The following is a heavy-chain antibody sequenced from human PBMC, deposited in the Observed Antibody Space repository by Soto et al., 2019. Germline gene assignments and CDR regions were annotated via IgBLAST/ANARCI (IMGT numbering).Heavy chain of an antibody. CDR2: IYSSGST. V-gene: IGHV4-61*01. CDR3: ARDREAITIFGVVPAGFDP. D-gene: IGHD3-3*01. Sequence: SETLSLTCAVSGGSIISASYSWNWIRQSPGRGLEWIGHIYSSGSTYYNPSLKSRVTISVDTSKNQFSLKLSSVTAADTAVYYCARDREAITIFGVVPAGFDPWGQGTLVTVSS. CDR1: GGSIISASYS. J-gene: IGHJ5*02.